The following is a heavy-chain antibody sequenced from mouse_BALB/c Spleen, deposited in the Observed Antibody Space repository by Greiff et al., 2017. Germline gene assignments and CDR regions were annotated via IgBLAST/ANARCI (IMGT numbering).Heavy chain of an antibody. J-gene: IGHJ4*01. V-gene: IGHV1-18*01. CDR2: INPNNGGT. CDR3: ARGKSFYYSNYYAMDY. D-gene: IGHD2-5*01. CDR1: GYTFTDYN. Sequence: VQLQQSGPELVKPGASVKISCKASGYTFTDYNMDWVKQSHGKSLEWIGDINPNNGGTIYNQKFKGKATLTVDKSSSTAYMELRSLTSEDTAVYYYARGKSFYYSNYYAMDYWGQGTSVTVSS.